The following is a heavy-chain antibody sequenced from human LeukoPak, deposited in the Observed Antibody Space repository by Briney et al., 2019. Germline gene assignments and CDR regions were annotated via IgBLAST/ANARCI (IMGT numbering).Heavy chain of an antibody. CDR3: ARQDAGYSYSAYFDY. Sequence: SETLSLTCTVSGGSISSYYWSWIRQPPGKGLEWIGYIYTSGSTNYNPSLKSRVTISVDTSKNQFSLKLSSVTAADTAVYYCARQDAGYSYSAYFDYWGQGTLATVSS. J-gene: IGHJ4*02. CDR2: IYTSGST. V-gene: IGHV4-4*09. D-gene: IGHD5-18*01. CDR1: GGSISSYY.